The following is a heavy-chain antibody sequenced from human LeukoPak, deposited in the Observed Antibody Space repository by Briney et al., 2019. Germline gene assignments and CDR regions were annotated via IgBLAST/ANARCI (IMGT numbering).Heavy chain of an antibody. V-gene: IGHV3-23*01. CDR3: ARDVVTEVVTLTTTDS. Sequence: GGSLRLSCAASGFTFSSYAMSWVRQAPGKGLEWVSAISGSGGSTFYADSVKGRFTVSRDNARNSLYLEMNSLRAEDTAVYYCARDVVTEVVTLTTTDSWGQGTLVTVS. J-gene: IGHJ5*01. D-gene: IGHD2-21*02. CDR1: GFTFSSYA. CDR2: ISGSGGST.